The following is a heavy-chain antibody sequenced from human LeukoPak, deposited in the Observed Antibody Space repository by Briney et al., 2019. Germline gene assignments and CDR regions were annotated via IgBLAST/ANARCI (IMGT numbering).Heavy chain of an antibody. V-gene: IGHV1-18*01. CDR1: GYTFTIYG. J-gene: IGHJ4*02. Sequence: ASVKVSCTASGYTFTIYGISWVRQAPGQGLEWMGWISAYNGNTNFAQKLQGRVTMTTDTSTSTAYMDLRSLRSDDTAVYYCARDQAATNTQVRFCLDWGQGTMVTVSS. CDR2: ISAYNGNT. CDR3: ARDQAATNTQVRFCLD. D-gene: IGHD3-9*01.